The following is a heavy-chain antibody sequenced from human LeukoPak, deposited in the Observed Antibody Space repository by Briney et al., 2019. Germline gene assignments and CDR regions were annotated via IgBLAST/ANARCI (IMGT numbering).Heavy chain of an antibody. Sequence: GGSLRLSCAASGFTFSSYAMSWVRQAPGKGLEWVSAISGSGGSTYYADSVKGRFTISRDNSKNTLYLQMNSLRAEDTAVYYCAIHSIEGATHPYSDAFDIWGQGTMVTVSS. J-gene: IGHJ3*02. CDR2: ISGSGGST. CDR3: AIHSIEGATHPYSDAFDI. D-gene: IGHD1-26*01. CDR1: GFTFSSYA. V-gene: IGHV3-23*01.